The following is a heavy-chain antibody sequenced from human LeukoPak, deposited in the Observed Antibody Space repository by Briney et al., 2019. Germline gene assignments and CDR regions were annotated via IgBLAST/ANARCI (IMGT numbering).Heavy chain of an antibody. Sequence: GGSLRLSCAASGFTFDDYAMHWVRQGPGKGLEWVSGISWNSGSIGYADSVKGRFTISRDNAKNSVFLQMNNLRAEDSAIYYCARGARWAYYFDYWGQGSLVTVSS. V-gene: IGHV3-9*01. J-gene: IGHJ4*02. CDR1: GFTFDDYA. CDR2: ISWNSGSI. CDR3: ARGARWAYYFDY. D-gene: IGHD4-23*01.